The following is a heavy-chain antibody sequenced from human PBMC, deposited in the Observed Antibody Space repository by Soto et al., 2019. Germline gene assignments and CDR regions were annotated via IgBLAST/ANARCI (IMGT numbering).Heavy chain of an antibody. CDR3: ARGSLALQPYYFDY. V-gene: IGHV3-30-3*01. D-gene: IGHD4-4*01. J-gene: IGHJ4*02. Sequence: QVQLVESGGGVVQPGWSLRLSCAASGFTVSRYAMHWVRQAPGQGLVWVAVISYDGSNKYYADSVKGRFTISRDNSKNTLYLQMNSLRAEDTAVYYCARGSLALQPYYFDYWGQGTLVTVSS. CDR1: GFTVSRYA. CDR2: ISYDGSNK.